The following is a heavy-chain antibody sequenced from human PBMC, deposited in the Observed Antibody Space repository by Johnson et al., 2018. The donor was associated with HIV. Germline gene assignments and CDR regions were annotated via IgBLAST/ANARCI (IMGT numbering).Heavy chain of an antibody. CDR3: ASGDRSI. Sequence: QVQLVESGGGVVQPGRSLRLSCAASGFTFSSYAMHWVRQAPGKGLEWVAVISYDGSNKYHADSVKGRFTISRDNSKNTLYLQMDSLRVEDTAVYYCASGDRSIWGQGTMVTVSS. V-gene: IGHV3-30-3*01. CDR2: ISYDGSNK. D-gene: IGHD7-27*01. J-gene: IGHJ3*02. CDR1: GFTFSSYA.